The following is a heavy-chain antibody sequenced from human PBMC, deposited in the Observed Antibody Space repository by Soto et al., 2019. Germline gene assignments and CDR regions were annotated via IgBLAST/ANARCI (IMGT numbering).Heavy chain of an antibody. CDR2: ISYDGHNE. V-gene: IGHV3-30*18. D-gene: IGHD6-6*01. J-gene: IGHJ6*02. Sequence: QVQLVESGGGVVQPGRSLRLSCAASGFTFITYSMHWVRQAPGKGLEWVAVISYDGHNEYYVDSVKGRFTISRDNSNNTVSLQMNSLSAEDTAVYFCAKDRTGVAARRRSYQYYGMDVWGQGTTVTVSS. CDR3: AKDRTGVAARRRSYQYYGMDV. CDR1: GFTFITYS.